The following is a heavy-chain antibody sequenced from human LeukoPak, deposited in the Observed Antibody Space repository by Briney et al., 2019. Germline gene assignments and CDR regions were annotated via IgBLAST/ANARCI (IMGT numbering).Heavy chain of an antibody. Sequence: GGSLRLSCAASRFTFIYAWMNWVRQAPGKGLEWVGRIKSKADGETTDYAAPVKGRFTISRDDSNNMVYLQMSSLKVEDTAVYYCAIDEPNYAPYDFDYWGQGTLVTVSS. CDR3: AIDEPNYAPYDFDY. CDR1: RFTFIYAW. CDR2: IKSKADGETT. D-gene: IGHD4/OR15-4a*01. J-gene: IGHJ4*02. V-gene: IGHV3-15*01.